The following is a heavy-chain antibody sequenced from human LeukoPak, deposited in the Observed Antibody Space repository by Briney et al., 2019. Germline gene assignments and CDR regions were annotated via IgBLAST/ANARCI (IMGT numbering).Heavy chain of an antibody. CDR1: GGSFSGYY. V-gene: IGHV4-34*01. J-gene: IGHJ4*02. Sequence: SETLSLTCAVYGGSFSGYYWSWIRQPPGKGLEWIGEINHSGSTNYNPSLKSRVTISVDTSKNQFSLKLSSVTAADTAVYYCARGHHFRIQLWLLRAVFDYWGQGTLVTVSS. CDR2: INHSGST. CDR3: ARGHHFRIQLWLLRAVFDY. D-gene: IGHD5-18*01.